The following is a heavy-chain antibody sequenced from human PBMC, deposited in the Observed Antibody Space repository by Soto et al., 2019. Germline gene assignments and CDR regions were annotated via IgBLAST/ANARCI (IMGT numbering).Heavy chain of an antibody. J-gene: IGHJ4*02. Sequence: QVQLVQSGAEVKKPGSSVKVSCKASGGTFSSYAISWVRQAPGQGLEWMGGIIPIFGTANYAQKFQGRVTITANKSTTTAYMELGSLRSEDTAVYYCARVGDYDSSGHPVPAFDYWCQGTLVTVSS. CDR1: GGTFSSYA. CDR3: ARVGDYDSSGHPVPAFDY. V-gene: IGHV1-69*06. CDR2: IIPIFGTA. D-gene: IGHD3-22*01.